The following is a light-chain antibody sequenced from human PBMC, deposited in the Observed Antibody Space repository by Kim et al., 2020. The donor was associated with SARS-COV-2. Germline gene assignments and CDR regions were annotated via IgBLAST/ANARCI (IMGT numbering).Light chain of an antibody. V-gene: IGLV3-1*01. J-gene: IGLJ3*02. CDR1: ELGDKY. CDR2: QDN. CDR3: PAWDGNPAV. Sequence: SYELTQPPSVSVSPGQTASITCSGDELGDKYACWYQQKPGQSPVLVIYQDNKRPSEIPERFSGSNSGNTATLTISGTQAMDEADYYCPAWDGNPAVFGGG.